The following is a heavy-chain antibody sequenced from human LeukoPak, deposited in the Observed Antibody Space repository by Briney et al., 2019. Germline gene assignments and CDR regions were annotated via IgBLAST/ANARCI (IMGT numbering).Heavy chain of an antibody. CDR1: GFTFSSSA. J-gene: IGHJ4*02. Sequence: GGSLRLSCAASGFTFSSSAMSWVRQVPGKGLEWVSGISASGGSTYYADSVRGRFTISRDNAKNSLYLQMNSLRAEDTAVYYCARDPGRYYYDSSGSGDYWGQGTLVTVSS. CDR3: ARDPGRYYYDSSGSGDY. CDR2: ISASGGST. V-gene: IGHV3-23*01. D-gene: IGHD3-22*01.